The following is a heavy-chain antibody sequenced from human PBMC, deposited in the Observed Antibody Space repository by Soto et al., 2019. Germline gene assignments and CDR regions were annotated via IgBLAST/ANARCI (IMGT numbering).Heavy chain of an antibody. Sequence: QVQLVQSGAEVKKPGASVKVSCKASGYTFTTYYMHWVGQAPGQGLEWMGWINPNSGDTNSAQKFQGRVTMTRDTSISTAYMELGSLTSDDTAVYYCATNEEVGAPSYWGEGTLVTVSS. D-gene: IGHD1-26*01. CDR3: ATNEEVGAPSY. CDR1: GYTFTTYY. V-gene: IGHV1-2*02. J-gene: IGHJ4*02. CDR2: INPNSGDT.